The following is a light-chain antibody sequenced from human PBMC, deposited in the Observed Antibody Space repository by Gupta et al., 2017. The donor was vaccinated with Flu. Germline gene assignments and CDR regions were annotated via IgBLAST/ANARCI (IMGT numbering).Light chain of an antibody. V-gene: IGLV2-11*01. Sequence: SAPTQPRSVYGYPGQSVTISCTGSSNAVGGSNRVSWYQQRPGKAPKLLLYYVTERPSGVPDRFSGSKSGNTASLTISGLQADEEADYDSSSHAGRVNWIFGTGTTVTVL. J-gene: IGLJ1*01. CDR2: YVT. CDR1: SNAVGGSNR. CDR3: SSHAGRVNWI.